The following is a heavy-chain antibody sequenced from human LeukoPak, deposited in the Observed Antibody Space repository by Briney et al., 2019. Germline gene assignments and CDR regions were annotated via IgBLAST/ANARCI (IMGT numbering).Heavy chain of an antibody. CDR1: GFTFSSYW. V-gene: IGHV3-74*01. Sequence: GGSLRLSCAASGFTFSSYWMHWVRQAPGKGLVWVSRINSDGSRTTYADSVKGRFTISRDNAKNTLHLQMNSLRAEDTAVYYCASAYDSSGYYDFDYWGQGTLVTVSS. J-gene: IGHJ4*02. D-gene: IGHD3-22*01. CDR2: INSDGSRT. CDR3: ASAYDSSGYYDFDY.